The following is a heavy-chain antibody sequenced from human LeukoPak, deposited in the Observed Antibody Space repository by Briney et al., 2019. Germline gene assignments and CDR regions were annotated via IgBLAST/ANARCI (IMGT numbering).Heavy chain of an antibody. J-gene: IGHJ4*02. Sequence: GGSLRLSCAASGFTFSSYSMNWVRQAPGKGLEWVSSISSSSSYIYYADSVKGRFTISRDNAKNSLYLQMNSLRAEDTAVYYCARDPSYYYDSSGYNDYWGQGTLVTVSS. CDR2: ISSSSSYI. V-gene: IGHV3-21*01. CDR3: ARDPSYYYDSSGYNDY. CDR1: GFTFSSYS. D-gene: IGHD3-22*01.